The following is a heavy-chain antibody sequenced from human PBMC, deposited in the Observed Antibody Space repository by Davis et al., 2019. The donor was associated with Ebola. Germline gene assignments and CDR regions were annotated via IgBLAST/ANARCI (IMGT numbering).Heavy chain of an antibody. CDR3: ARGRRDFWSAYYVYYGMDV. D-gene: IGHD3-3*01. CDR1: GFTFSSYS. J-gene: IGHJ6*02. Sequence: ESLKISCAASGFTFSSYSMIWVRQPPGKGLEWIGEINHSGSTNYNPSLKSRVTISVDTSKNQFSLKLSSVTAADTAVYYCARGRRDFWSAYYVYYGMDVWGQGTTVTVSS. CDR2: INHSGST. V-gene: IGHV4-34*01.